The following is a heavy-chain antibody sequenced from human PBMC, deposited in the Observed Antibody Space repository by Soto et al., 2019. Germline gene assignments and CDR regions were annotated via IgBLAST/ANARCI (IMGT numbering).Heavy chain of an antibody. CDR3: ARGGGVGVAGSAAFDM. Sequence: QLHLVQSGAVVKKPGASVTVSCSASGYPVTAYYMHWVRQAPGRGLEWMGGINPATGAAKYTQTFRGRATMTRDASTSTVFMELRGLTSKDTAVFYCARGGGVGVAGSAAFDMWGQGTLVTVSS. D-gene: IGHD3-3*01. J-gene: IGHJ3*02. CDR2: INPATGAA. CDR1: GYPVTAYY. V-gene: IGHV1-2*02.